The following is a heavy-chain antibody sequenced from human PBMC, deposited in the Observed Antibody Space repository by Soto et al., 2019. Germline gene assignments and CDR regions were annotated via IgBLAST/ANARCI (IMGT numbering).Heavy chain of an antibody. V-gene: IGHV3-13*01. CDR1: GFTFNRYD. Sequence: EVQLLESGGGLVQPGGSLRLSCAASGFTFNRYDMHWVRQATGKGLEWVSSIGTTGDAYYPGSVRGRFTISRENAGNSFYLQMNSLGAGDTAVYYCARGVVGAGPFDSWGQGTLVTVSS. J-gene: IGHJ4*02. CDR2: IGTTGDA. CDR3: ARGVVGAGPFDS. D-gene: IGHD3-10*01.